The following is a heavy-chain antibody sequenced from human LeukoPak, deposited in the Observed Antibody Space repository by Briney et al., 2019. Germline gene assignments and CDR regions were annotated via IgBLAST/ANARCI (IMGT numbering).Heavy chain of an antibody. CDR2: IKSKSDGGTT. J-gene: IGHJ4*02. D-gene: IGHD3-10*01. CDR3: TTYGSGRKFDY. Sequence: PGGSLRLSCAASGFTFSNAWMNWVRQAPGKGLEWVGRIKSKSDGGTTDYAAPVKGRFTISRDDSQSTLYLQMNSLKTEDTAVYYCTTYGSGRKFDYWGQGILVTVSS. V-gene: IGHV3-15*01. CDR1: GFTFSNAW.